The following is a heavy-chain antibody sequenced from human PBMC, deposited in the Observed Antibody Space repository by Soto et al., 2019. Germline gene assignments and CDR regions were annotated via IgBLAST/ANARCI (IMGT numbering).Heavy chain of an antibody. D-gene: IGHD2-2*01. CDR3: ARHAPQLTETYYMDV. CDR1: GYRFASYR. V-gene: IGHV5-51*01. J-gene: IGHJ6*03. CDR2: IDPSDSDI. Sequence: PGESLKISCKGSGYRFASYRIAWVRQMPGKGLEWMGIIDPSDSDIRYSPSFQGQVTTSADKSISTAYLQWSSLKASDTAMYYCARHAPQLTETYYMDVWGKGTTVIVSS.